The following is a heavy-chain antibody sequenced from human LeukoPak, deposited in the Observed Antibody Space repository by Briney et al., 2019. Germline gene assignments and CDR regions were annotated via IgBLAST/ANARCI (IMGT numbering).Heavy chain of an antibody. J-gene: IGHJ5*02. CDR3: ARDPGAGSSWYLQGFDP. CDR1: GGTFSSYA. CDR2: IIPIFGTA. D-gene: IGHD6-13*01. V-gene: IGHV1-69*05. Sequence: SVKVSCKASGGTFSSYAISWVRQAPGQGLEWMGRIIPIFGTANYAQKFQGRVTITTDESTSTAYMELSSLRSDDTAVYYCARDPGAGSSWYLQGFDPWGQGTLVTVSS.